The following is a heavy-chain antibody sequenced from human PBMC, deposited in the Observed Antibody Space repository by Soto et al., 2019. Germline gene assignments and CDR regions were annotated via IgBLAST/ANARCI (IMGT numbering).Heavy chain of an antibody. CDR3: ARVIWRGHLTSGL. D-gene: IGHD3-3*01. V-gene: IGHV3-48*02. Sequence: EVQVVESGGGLVQPGGSLRLSCAASGFTFSSNSMNWVRQAPGKGLEWISYISSSSSTIYADSVKGRFTISRDNVKNTLYLQMNRLRDEDTGGYYSARVIWRGHLTSGLWGKGTLVTVS. CDR2: ISSSSSTI. J-gene: IGHJ4*02. CDR1: GFTFSSNS.